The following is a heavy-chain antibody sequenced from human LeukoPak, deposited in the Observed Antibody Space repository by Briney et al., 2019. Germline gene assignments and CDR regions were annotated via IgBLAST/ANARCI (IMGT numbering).Heavy chain of an antibody. CDR1: GGSISTYY. CDR3: ARHRELYDFWSGYYFSDAFDI. CDR2: IYYSGST. V-gene: IGHV4-59*01. J-gene: IGHJ3*02. Sequence: SETLSLTCTVSGGSISTYYWSWIRQPPGKGLEWIGYIYYSGSTNYNPSLKSRVTISVDTSKNQFSLKLSSVTAADTAVYYCARHRELYDFWSGYYFSDAFDIWGQGTMVTVSS. D-gene: IGHD3-3*01.